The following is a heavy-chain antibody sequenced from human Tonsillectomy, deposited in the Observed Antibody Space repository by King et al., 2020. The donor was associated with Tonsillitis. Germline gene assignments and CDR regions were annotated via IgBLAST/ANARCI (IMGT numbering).Heavy chain of an antibody. J-gene: IGHJ4*02. Sequence: GQLVQSGGGLVQPGGSLRLSCAASGFTFSSYWMHWVRQAPGKGLVWVSHINSDGSSTSYADSVKGRFTISRDNAKNTLYLQMNSLRAEDTAVYYCARDLFSYSSGACDYWGQGTLVTVSS. CDR3: ARDLFSYSSGACDY. CDR2: INSDGSST. CDR1: GFTFSSYW. D-gene: IGHD6-19*01. V-gene: IGHV3-74*01.